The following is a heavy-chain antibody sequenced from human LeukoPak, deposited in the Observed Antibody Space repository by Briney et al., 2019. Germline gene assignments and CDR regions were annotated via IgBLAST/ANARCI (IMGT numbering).Heavy chain of an antibody. J-gene: IGHJ5*02. CDR1: GVSISSGGYY. Sequence: SQTLSLTCTVSGVSISSGGYYWSWIRQHPGKGLKWIAYIYYTGSTYYNPSLKSRVTISVDTSKNQFSLKLSSVTAADTAVYYCASSAAAGTFWFDPWGQGTLVTVSS. CDR2: IYYTGST. CDR3: ASSAAAGTFWFDP. V-gene: IGHV4-31*03. D-gene: IGHD6-13*01.